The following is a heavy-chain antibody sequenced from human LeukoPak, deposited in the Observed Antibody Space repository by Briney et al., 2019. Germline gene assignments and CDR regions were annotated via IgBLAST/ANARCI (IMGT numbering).Heavy chain of an antibody. V-gene: IGHV3-74*01. CDR1: GFTFSSYW. CDR2: INSDGSST. D-gene: IGHD4-17*01. Sequence: PGGSLRLSCAASGFTFSSYWMHWVRQAPGKGLVWVSRINSDGSSTSYADSVKGRFTISRDNAKNTLYLQMNSLRAEDTAVYYCARGRQNYGDYPYWGQGTLVTVSS. CDR3: ARGRQNYGDYPY. J-gene: IGHJ4*02.